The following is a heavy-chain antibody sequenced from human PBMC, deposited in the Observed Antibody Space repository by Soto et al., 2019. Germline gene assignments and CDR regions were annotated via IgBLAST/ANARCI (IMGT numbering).Heavy chain of an antibody. D-gene: IGHD2-15*01. CDR2: MYWDGDK. V-gene: IGHV2-5*02. J-gene: IGHJ6*02. CDR1: GFSVSSSEVG. CDR3: AHKGGRGAGMDV. Sequence: QITLKESGPTLVKPTQTLTLTCTFSGFSVSSSEVGVGWIRQPAGKALEWLALMYWDGDKRYSPFLKGRLTSTKDTSKNQVVLTMTNMDPVDTATYCCAHKGGRGAGMDVWVQGTTVTVSS.